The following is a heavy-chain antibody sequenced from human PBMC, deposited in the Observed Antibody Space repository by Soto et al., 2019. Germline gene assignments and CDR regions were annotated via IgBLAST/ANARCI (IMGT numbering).Heavy chain of an antibody. D-gene: IGHD6-13*01. Sequence: PGGSLRLSCAASGFTFSSYGMHWVRQAPGKGLEWVAVISYDGSNKYYADSVKGRFTISRDNSKNTLYLQMNSLRAEDTAVYYCAKTGSSSWYNPEINYYYYYGMDVWRQGTTVTVFS. CDR3: AKTGSSSWYNPEINYYYYYGMDV. J-gene: IGHJ6*02. CDR1: GFTFSSYG. CDR2: ISYDGSNK. V-gene: IGHV3-30*18.